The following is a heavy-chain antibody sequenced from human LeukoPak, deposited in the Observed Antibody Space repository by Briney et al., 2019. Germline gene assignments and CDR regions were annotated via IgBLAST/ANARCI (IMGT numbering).Heavy chain of an antibody. CDR3: ARGTGTTTYYYYYMDV. J-gene: IGHJ6*03. CDR1: GYTFTGYY. Sequence: ASAKVSCKASGYTFTGYYMHWVRQAPGQGLEWMGWINPNSGGTNYAQKFQGRVTMTRDTSISTAYMELSRLRSDDTAVYYCARGTGTTTYYYYYMDVWGKGTTVTVSS. D-gene: IGHD1-7*01. V-gene: IGHV1-2*02. CDR2: INPNSGGT.